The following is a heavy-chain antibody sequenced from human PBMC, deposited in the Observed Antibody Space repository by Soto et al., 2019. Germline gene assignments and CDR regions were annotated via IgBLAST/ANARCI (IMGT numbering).Heavy chain of an antibody. CDR2: IYPGDSDT. CDR3: ARCGAAAGEGPFDI. CDR1: GYSFTSYW. D-gene: IGHD6-13*01. Sequence: GESLKISCKGAGYSFTSYWIGWVRQMRGKGLEWRGIIYPGDSDTRDSPSFQGQVTISADKSISTAYLQWSSRKAADTAMYYCARCGAAAGEGPFDIWGQGTTVTVSS. V-gene: IGHV5-51*01. J-gene: IGHJ3*02.